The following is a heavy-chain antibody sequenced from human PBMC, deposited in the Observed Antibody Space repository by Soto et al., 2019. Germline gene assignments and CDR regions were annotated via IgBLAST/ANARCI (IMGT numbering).Heavy chain of an antibody. J-gene: IGHJ3*02. CDR2: INAGNGNT. CDR3: ARGLTMVRGVILDAFDI. V-gene: IGHV1-3*01. Sequence: GASVKVSCKASGYTFTGYYMHWVRQAPGQRLEWMGWINAGNGNTKYSQKFQGRVTITRDTSASTAYMELSSLRSEDTAVYYCARGLTMVRGVILDAFDIWGQGTMVTVSS. D-gene: IGHD3-10*01. CDR1: GYTFTGYY.